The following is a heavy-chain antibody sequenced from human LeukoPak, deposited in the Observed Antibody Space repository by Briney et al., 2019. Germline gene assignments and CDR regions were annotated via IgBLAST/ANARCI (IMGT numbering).Heavy chain of an antibody. CDR1: GFTFSSYA. V-gene: IGHV3-30-3*01. J-gene: IGHJ4*02. Sequence: PGGSLRLSCAASGFTFSSYAMHWVRQAPGKGLEWVAVISYDGSNKYYADSVKGRFTISRDNSKNTLYLQMNSLRAEDTAVYYCATPLCSSASCPSGAFDYWGQGTLVTVSS. CDR2: ISYDGSNK. CDR3: ATPLCSSASCPSGAFDY. D-gene: IGHD2-2*01.